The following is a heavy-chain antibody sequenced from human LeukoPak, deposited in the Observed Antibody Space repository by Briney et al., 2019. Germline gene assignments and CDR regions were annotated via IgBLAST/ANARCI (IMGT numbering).Heavy chain of an antibody. V-gene: IGHV4-59*01. CDR3: AGVHDYGDYDGYYYYGMDV. Sequence: PSETLSLTCTVSGGSISSYYWSWIRQPPGKGLEWIGYIYYSGSTNYNPSLKSRVTISVDTSKNQFSLKLSSVTAADTAVYYCAGVHDYGDYDGYYYYGMDVWGQGTTVTVSS. J-gene: IGHJ6*02. D-gene: IGHD4-17*01. CDR1: GGSISSYY. CDR2: IYYSGST.